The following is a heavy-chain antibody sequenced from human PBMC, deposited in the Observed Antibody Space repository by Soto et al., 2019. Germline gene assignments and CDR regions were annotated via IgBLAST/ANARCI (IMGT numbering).Heavy chain of an antibody. Sequence: QVQLQESGPGLVKPSETLSLNCTVSNGSISNYYWSWIRQPPGEGLEWIGYLFNSGSTHYNPSLQSRVTMSVDTSKNQFSLRLTSVTAADTAIYFCARVSGGFRDNPVIMVFDYWGPGILVTVSS. CDR2: LFNSGST. CDR1: NGSISNYY. D-gene: IGHD2-21*01. J-gene: IGHJ4*02. CDR3: ARVSGGFRDNPVIMVFDY. V-gene: IGHV4-59*01.